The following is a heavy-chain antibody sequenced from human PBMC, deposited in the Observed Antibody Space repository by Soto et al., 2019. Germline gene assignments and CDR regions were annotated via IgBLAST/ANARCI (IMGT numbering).Heavy chain of an antibody. Sequence: HPGGSLRLSCAASGFTFSSYGMHWVRQAPGKGLEWVAVIWYDGSNKYYADSVKGRFTISRDNSKNTLYLQMNSLRAEDTAVYYCAREQGMVRGVITENFDYWGQGTLVTVSS. CDR2: IWYDGSNK. CDR1: GFTFSSYG. V-gene: IGHV3-33*01. D-gene: IGHD3-10*01. CDR3: AREQGMVRGVITENFDY. J-gene: IGHJ4*02.